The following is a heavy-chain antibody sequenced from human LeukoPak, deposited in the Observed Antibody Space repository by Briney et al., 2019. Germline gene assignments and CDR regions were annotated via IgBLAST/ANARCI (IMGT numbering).Heavy chain of an antibody. CDR2: INPNSGGT. V-gene: IGHV1-2*02. J-gene: IGHJ4*02. CDR3: AREEYSGYDFLFDY. CDR1: GYTFTGYY. Sequence: GASVKASCKASGYTFTGYYMHWVRQAPGQGLEWMGWINPNSGGTNYAQKFQGRVTMTRDTSISTAYMELSRLRSDDTAVYYCAREEYSGYDFLFDYWGQGTLVTVSS. D-gene: IGHD5-12*01.